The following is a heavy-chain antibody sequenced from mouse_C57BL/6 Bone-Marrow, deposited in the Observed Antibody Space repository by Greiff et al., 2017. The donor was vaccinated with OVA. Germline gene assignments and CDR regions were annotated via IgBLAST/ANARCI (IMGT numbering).Heavy chain of an antibody. CDR3: ARALFFITTVVAPFAY. CDR1: GYSFTGYF. CDR2: INPYNGDT. D-gene: IGHD1-1*01. V-gene: IGHV1-20*01. Sequence: EVQLQQSGPELVKPGASVKISCKASGYSFTGYFMNWVMQSHGKSLEWIGRINPYNGDTFYNQKFKGKATLTVDKSSSTAHMELRSLTSEDSAVYYCARALFFITTVVAPFAYWGQGTLVTVSA. J-gene: IGHJ3*01.